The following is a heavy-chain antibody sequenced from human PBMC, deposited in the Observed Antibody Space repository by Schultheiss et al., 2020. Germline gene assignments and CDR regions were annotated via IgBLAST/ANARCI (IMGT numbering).Heavy chain of an antibody. J-gene: IGHJ6*01. CDR1: GLTFSSYG. CDR3: ARDNTAAVFTHYYYYPVDV. V-gene: IGHV3-23*01. Sequence: GGSLRLSCAASGLTFSSYGMHWVRQAPGKGLEWVSAISGSGGSTYYADSVKGRFTISRDNSRNTLYLQMNSLRAEDTAVYYCARDNTAAVFTHYYYYPVDVWGKGTTVTVSS. D-gene: IGHD6-13*01. CDR2: ISGSGGST.